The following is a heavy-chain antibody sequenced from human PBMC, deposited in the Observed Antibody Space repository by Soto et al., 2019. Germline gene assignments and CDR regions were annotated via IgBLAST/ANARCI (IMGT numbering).Heavy chain of an antibody. V-gene: IGHV4-38-2*01. J-gene: IGHJ5*02. D-gene: IGHD6-19*01. CDR1: GYSISSGCY. CDR2: IYHSGST. CDR3: ARARAGDWFDP. Sequence: SETLSLTCAVSGYSISSGCYWGWIRQPPGKGLEWIGSIYHSGSTYYNPSLKSRVTISVDTSKNQFSLKLSSVTAADTAVYYCARARAGDWFDPWGQGTLVTVSS.